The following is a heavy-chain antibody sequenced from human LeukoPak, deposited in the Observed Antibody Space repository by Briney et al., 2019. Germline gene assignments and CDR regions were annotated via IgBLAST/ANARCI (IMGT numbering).Heavy chain of an antibody. Sequence: GGFLRLSCAASGFTFSAYGMHWVRQAPGKGLEWVVFIRYAGSNKYYADSVNGRFTISRDNSKNTLYLQMNSLRVEDTAVYYCAKDAAPYSNNSPNWFDPWGQGTLSPSPQ. D-gene: IGHD4-11*01. CDR1: GFTFSAYG. V-gene: IGHV3-30*02. CDR3: AKDAAPYSNNSPNWFDP. J-gene: IGHJ5*02. CDR2: IRYAGSNK.